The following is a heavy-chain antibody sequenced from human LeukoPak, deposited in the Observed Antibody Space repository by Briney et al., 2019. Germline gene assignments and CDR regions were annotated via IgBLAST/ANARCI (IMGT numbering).Heavy chain of an antibody. J-gene: IGHJ6*03. D-gene: IGHD3-10*01. Sequence: GGSLRLSCAASGFTFSSYAMSWVRQAPGKGLEWVSAISGSGGSTYYADSVKGRFTISRDNSKNTLYLQMNSLRAEDTAVYYCAKDGPDYYGSGSRNYYYYMDVWGKGTTVTISS. V-gene: IGHV3-23*01. CDR3: AKDGPDYYGSGSRNYYYYMDV. CDR1: GFTFSSYA. CDR2: ISGSGGST.